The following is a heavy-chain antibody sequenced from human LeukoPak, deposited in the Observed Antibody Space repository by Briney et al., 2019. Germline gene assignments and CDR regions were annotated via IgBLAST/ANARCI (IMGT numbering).Heavy chain of an antibody. V-gene: IGHV3-7*01. CDR1: GFTFRDYR. CDR2: IKYDGSDK. CDR3: ARRNLFDY. J-gene: IGHJ4*02. Sequence: GGSLRLSCVASGFTFRDYRMTWVRQAPGKGLECVANIKYDGSDKYYVDSVKGRFTISRDNAKNSVYLQMNSLRVEDTAVYYCARRNLFDYWGQGTVVTVSS. D-gene: IGHD1-14*01.